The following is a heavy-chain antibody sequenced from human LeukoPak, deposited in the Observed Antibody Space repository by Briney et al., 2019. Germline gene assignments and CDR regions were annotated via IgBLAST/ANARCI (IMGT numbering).Heavy chain of an antibody. D-gene: IGHD1-26*01. CDR1: GYTFNRYS. V-gene: IGHV1-18*01. J-gene: IGHJ5*02. CDR2: INAYNANT. CDR3: ARVGGTTRGNRWFDP. Sequence: ASVKLSCKASGYTFNRYSISWVRQAPGQGLEWMGWINAYNANTNYAQKLQGRVSMTTDTSTSTAYMELRSLRSDDTAVYYCARVGGTTRGNRWFDPWGQGTLVTVSS.